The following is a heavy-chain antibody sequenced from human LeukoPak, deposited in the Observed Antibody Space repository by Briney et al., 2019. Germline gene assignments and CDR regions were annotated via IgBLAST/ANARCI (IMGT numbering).Heavy chain of an antibody. CDR1: GGSISSGDYY. Sequence: SQTLSLTCTVSGGSISSGDYYWSWIRQPPGKALEWIGYIYYSGSTYYNPSLKSRVTISVDTSKNQFSLKLSSVTAADTAVYYCARASGGNSYWYFDLWGRGTLVTVSS. J-gene: IGHJ2*01. CDR3: ARASGGNSYWYFDL. D-gene: IGHD4-23*01. CDR2: IYYSGST. V-gene: IGHV4-30-4*01.